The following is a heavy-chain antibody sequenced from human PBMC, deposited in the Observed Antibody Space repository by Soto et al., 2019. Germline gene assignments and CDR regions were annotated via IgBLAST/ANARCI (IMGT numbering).Heavy chain of an antibody. D-gene: IGHD3-10*01. J-gene: IGHJ3*02. CDR1: GYSFTNYW. Sequence: PGESLKISCKGSGYSFTNYWIGWVRQMPGKGLEWMGIIYPDDSDTRYSPSFQGQVTISADKSISTAYLQWSSLKASGTAMYYCARVRYYDGSGTYYNGHAFDIWGQGTMVTVSS. CDR3: ARVRYYDGSGTYYNGHAFDI. CDR2: IYPDDSDT. V-gene: IGHV5-51*01.